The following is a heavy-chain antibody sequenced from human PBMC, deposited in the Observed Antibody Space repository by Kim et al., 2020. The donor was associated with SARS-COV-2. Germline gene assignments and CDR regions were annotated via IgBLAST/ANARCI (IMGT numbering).Heavy chain of an antibody. V-gene: IGHV3-23*01. J-gene: IGHJ4*02. D-gene: IGHD1-26*01. CDR3: AKVGSGSYYADFDY. Sequence: AAAVKGRYTISRDNSKTTLYMQMNSLRAEDTAVYYCAKVGSGSYYADFDYWGQGTLVTVSS.